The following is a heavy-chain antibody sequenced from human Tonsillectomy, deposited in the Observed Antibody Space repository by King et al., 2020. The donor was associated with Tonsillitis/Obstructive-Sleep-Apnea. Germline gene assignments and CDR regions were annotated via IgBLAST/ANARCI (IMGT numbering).Heavy chain of an antibody. Sequence: VQLQQWGAGLLKPSETLSLTCAVYGGSFSGYYWSWIRQPPGKGLEWIGEINHSGSTNYNPSLKSRVTISVDTSKNQISLKLSSVTAADTAVYYCARRADVYYSYGMDVWGQGTTVTVSS. V-gene: IGHV4-34*01. CDR1: GGSFSGYY. CDR3: ARRADVYYSYGMDV. CDR2: INHSGST. J-gene: IGHJ6*02.